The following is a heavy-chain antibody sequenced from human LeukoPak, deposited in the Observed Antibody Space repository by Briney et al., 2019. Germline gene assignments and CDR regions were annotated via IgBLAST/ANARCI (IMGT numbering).Heavy chain of an antibody. V-gene: IGHV3-30-3*01. CDR1: GFTFSSYA. CDR3: ARDQSSGWYHY. Sequence: GGSLRLSCAASGFTFSSYAMHWVRQAPGKGLEWVAVISYDGSNKYYADSVKGRFTISRDNSKNTPYLQMNSLRAEDTAVYYCARDQSSGWYHYWGQGTLVTVSS. J-gene: IGHJ4*02. CDR2: ISYDGSNK. D-gene: IGHD6-19*01.